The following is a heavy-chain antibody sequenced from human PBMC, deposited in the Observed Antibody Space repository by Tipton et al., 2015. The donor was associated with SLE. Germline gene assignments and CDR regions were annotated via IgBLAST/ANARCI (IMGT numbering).Heavy chain of an antibody. CDR3: ARGDLYSDYVWGTLRGAFDI. V-gene: IGHV4-34*01. J-gene: IGHJ3*02. D-gene: IGHD3-16*01. CDR1: GGSFSGYY. Sequence: SLTCAVYGGSFSGYYWSWIRQPPGKGLEWIGEINHRGSTNYNPSLKSGLTISVDTSKNQFSLRLSSVTAADTALYYCARGDLYSDYVWGTLRGAFDIYGTRSLVTV. CDR2: INHRGST.